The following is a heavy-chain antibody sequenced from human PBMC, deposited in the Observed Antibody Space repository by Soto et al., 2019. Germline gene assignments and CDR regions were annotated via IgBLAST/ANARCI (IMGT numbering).Heavy chain of an antibody. CDR2: VHAGGST. CDR1: GGSINNGVYF. D-gene: IGHD3-3*01. V-gene: IGHV4-31*03. J-gene: IGHJ4*02. Sequence: QVQLQESGPGRVQPSQTLSLTCSVSGGSINNGVYFWSWIRQHPGKGLEWIGYVHAGGSTYYNPSLKGRVAMSNDTSKIPCYLNLKSVTAADTAVFYCVRGFLEAAMARDYWGPGTLITVSS. CDR3: VRGFLEAAMARDY.